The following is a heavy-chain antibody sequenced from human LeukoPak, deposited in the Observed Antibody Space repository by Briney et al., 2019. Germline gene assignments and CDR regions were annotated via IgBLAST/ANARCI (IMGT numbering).Heavy chain of an antibody. J-gene: IGHJ5*02. CDR2: IYYSGST. D-gene: IGHD3-22*01. CDR1: GGSISSGDYY. Sequence: SETLSLTCTVSGGSISSGDYYWSWIRQPPGKGLEWIGYIYYSGSTYYNPSLKSRVTISVDTSKNQFSLKLSSVTAADTAVYYCARDLGYYDSSGYYRPCWFDPWGQGTLVTVSS. V-gene: IGHV4-30-4*01. CDR3: ARDLGYYDSSGYYRPCWFDP.